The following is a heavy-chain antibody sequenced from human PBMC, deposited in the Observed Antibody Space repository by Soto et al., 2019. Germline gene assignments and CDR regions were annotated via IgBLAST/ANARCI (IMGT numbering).Heavy chain of an antibody. CDR3: ASRDPGTSVDY. J-gene: IGHJ4*02. Sequence: LSLTCAVSGGSFTSNNWWTWVRQPPGQGLEWIGEIYRTGSTNYNPSLKSRVTISLDKSENQFSLKVTSLTAADTAVYYCASRDPGTSVDYWGQGTLVTVSS. D-gene: IGHD1-7*01. CDR1: GGSFTSNNW. CDR2: IYRTGST. V-gene: IGHV4-4*02.